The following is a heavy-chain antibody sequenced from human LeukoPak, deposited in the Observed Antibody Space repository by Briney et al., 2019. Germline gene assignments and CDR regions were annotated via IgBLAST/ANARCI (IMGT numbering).Heavy chain of an antibody. V-gene: IGHV1-24*01. J-gene: IGHJ6*03. CDR2: FDPEDGET. CDR3: ASTSSSGFVYYYMDV. Sequence: ASVKVSCKVSGYTLTELSMHWVRQAPGKGLEWMGGFDPEDGETIYAQKFQGRVTITTDESTSTAYMELSSLRSEDTAVYYCASTSSSGFVYYYMDVWGKGTTVTVSS. D-gene: IGHD5-18*01. CDR1: GYTLTELS.